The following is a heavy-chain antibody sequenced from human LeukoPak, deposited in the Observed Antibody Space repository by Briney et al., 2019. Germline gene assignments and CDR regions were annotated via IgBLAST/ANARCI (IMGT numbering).Heavy chain of an antibody. CDR3: AARRDGAYCGGDCYSGTFDI. CDR1: GGSISSYY. J-gene: IGHJ3*02. Sequence: PSETLSLTCTVSGGSISSYYWSWIRQPPGKGLEWIGYIYYSGSTSYNPSLKSRVTISVDTSKNQFSLKLSSVTAADTAVYYCAARRDGAYCGGDCYSGTFDIWGQGTMVTVSS. CDR2: IYYSGST. D-gene: IGHD2-21*02. V-gene: IGHV4-59*12.